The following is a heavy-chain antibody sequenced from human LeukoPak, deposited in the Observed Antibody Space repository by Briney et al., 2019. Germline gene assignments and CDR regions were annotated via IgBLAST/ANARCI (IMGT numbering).Heavy chain of an antibody. V-gene: IGHV5-51*01. CDR1: GYSFTSYW. CDR3: TRHAGRWLAPDH. CDR2: IYPGDSDT. D-gene: IGHD5-24*01. J-gene: IGHJ4*02. Sequence: GESLQISCKGSGYSFTSYWIGWVRQMPGKGLEWMGIIYPGDSDTRYSPSFQGQVTISVDKSMSTAYLQWSSLKASDTAMYYCTRHAGRWLAPDHWGQGTLVTVSS.